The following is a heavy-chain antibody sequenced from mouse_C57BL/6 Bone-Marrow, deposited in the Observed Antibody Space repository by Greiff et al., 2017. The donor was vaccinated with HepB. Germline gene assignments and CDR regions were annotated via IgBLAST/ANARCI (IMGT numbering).Heavy chain of an antibody. CDR3: ASGDGGYYFDY. CDR1: GYTFTSYW. Sequence: QVQLQQPGAELVKPGASVKMSCKASGYTFTSYWITWVKQRPGQGLEWIGDIYPGSGSTNYNEKFKSKATLTVETSSSTAYMQLSSLTSEDSAVYYCASGDGGYYFDYWGQGTTLTVSS. J-gene: IGHJ2*01. CDR2: IYPGSGST. V-gene: IGHV1-55*01.